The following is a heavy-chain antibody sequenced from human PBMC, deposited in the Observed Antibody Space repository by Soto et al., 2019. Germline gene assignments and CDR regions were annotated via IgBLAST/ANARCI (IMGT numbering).Heavy chain of an antibody. J-gene: IGHJ3*02. Sequence: QVHLVQSGAEVKKPGSSVKVSCKASGGTFSTSSINWLRQAPGRRPEWMGNILPVFGTADYAQKFRDRVTITADKSTNTAYMELRRLFSEDAAVYYCARGHEYGGNSDAFDIWGEGTVVTVS. CDR2: ILPVFGTA. V-gene: IGHV1-69*14. CDR3: ARGHEYGGNSDAFDI. D-gene: IGHD4-17*01. CDR1: GGTFSTSS.